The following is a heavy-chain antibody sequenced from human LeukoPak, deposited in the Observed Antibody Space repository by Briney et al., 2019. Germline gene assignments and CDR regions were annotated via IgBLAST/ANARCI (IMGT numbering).Heavy chain of an antibody. D-gene: IGHD3-10*01. CDR1: GFTFSSYW. J-gene: IGHJ4*02. Sequence: GPLSLSCAASGFTFSSYWMSWVRQAPGKGLEWVANMKQDGSEKYYVDSVKGRFTISRDNAKNSLYLQMNSLRAEDTAVYYCARDIRSVRGVFDYWGQGTLVTVSS. V-gene: IGHV3-7*01. CDR3: ARDIRSVRGVFDY. CDR2: MKQDGSEK.